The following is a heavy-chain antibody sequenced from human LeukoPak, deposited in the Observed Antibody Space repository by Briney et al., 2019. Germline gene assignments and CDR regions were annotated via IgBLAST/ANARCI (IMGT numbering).Heavy chain of an antibody. CDR3: AKNDYGDYGGYDAFDT. V-gene: IGHV1-69*05. CDR1: GGTFTTYV. CDR2: IIPMFSTA. J-gene: IGHJ3*02. D-gene: IGHD4-17*01. Sequence: SVKVSCKASGGTFTTYVFSWVRQAPGQGLEWMGRIIPMFSTANHAQKFEGRVTITTDESMSTAYMELSNVRSEDTAVYYCAKNDYGDYGGYDAFDTWGQGTMVTVSS.